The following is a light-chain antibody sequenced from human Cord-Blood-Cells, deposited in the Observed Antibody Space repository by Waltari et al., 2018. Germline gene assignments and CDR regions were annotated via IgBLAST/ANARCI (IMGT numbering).Light chain of an antibody. CDR2: DVS. Sequence: QSALTQPASVSGSPGPSITIPCTGTSSDVGGYNYVSWYQQHPGKAPKLMIYDVSNRPPGVSNRFSGSKSGNTASLTISGLQAEDEADYYCSSYTSSSTLVFGGGTKLTVL. J-gene: IGLJ2*01. V-gene: IGLV2-14*01. CDR1: SSDVGGYNY. CDR3: SSYTSSSTLV.